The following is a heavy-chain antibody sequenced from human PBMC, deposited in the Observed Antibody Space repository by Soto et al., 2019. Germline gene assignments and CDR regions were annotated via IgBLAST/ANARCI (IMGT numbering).Heavy chain of an antibody. CDR3: ARGTQTVYGSGSYPPHY. CDR1: GGTFSSYT. J-gene: IGHJ4*02. CDR2: IIPILGIA. Sequence: SVKVSCKASGGTFSSYTISWVRQAPGQGLEWMGRIIPILGIANYAQKFQGRVTITADKSTSTAYMELSSLRSEDTAVYYCARGTQTVYGSGSYPPHYWGQGTLVTVSS. D-gene: IGHD3-10*01. V-gene: IGHV1-69*02.